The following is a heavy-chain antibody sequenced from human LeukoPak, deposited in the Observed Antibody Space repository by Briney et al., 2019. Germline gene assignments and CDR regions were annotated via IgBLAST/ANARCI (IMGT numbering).Heavy chain of an antibody. V-gene: IGHV1-69*05. D-gene: IGHD3-10*01. CDR2: IIPIFGTA. Sequence: GASVKVSCKASGGTFSSYAISWVRQALGQGLEWMGGIIPIFGTANYAQKFQGRVTITTDESTSTAYMELSSLRSEDTAVYYCARGLHLLYGSGPEDVWGQGTTVTVSS. J-gene: IGHJ6*02. CDR3: ARGLHLLYGSGPEDV. CDR1: GGTFSSYA.